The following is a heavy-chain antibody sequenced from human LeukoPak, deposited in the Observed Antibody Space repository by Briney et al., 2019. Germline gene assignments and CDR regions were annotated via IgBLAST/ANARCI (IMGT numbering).Heavy chain of an antibody. D-gene: IGHD1-26*01. CDR3: TRDLRFSGSSDY. V-gene: IGHV3-21*01. CDR2: ITDSSSYI. CDR1: GFTFSSYT. J-gene: IGHJ4*02. Sequence: PGGSLRLSCAASGFTFSSYTMNWVRQAPGKGLEWVSSITDSSSYIYYADSLKGRFTISRDNAKKSLYSQMNSLRAEDTAVYYCTRDLRFSGSSDYWGQGTLVTVSS.